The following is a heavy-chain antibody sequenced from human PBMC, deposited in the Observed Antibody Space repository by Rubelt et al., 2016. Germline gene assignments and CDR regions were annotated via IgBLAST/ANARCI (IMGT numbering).Heavy chain of an antibody. V-gene: IGHV3-33*01. J-gene: IGHJ6*03. Sequence: GKGLEWVAVIWYDGSNKYYADSVKGRFTISRDNSKNTLYLQMNSLRAEDTAVYYCARDNDFWSGYSYYYMDVWGKGTTVTVSS. CDR3: ARDNDFWSGYSYYYMDV. CDR2: IWYDGSNK. D-gene: IGHD3-3*01.